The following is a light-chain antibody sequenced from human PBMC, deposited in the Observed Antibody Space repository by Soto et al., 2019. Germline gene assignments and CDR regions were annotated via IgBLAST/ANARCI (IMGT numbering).Light chain of an antibody. CDR3: QQRSNWHRT. CDR1: QAVGHY. CDR2: DIS. Sequence: EIVLTQSPATLSLSPGERATLSCRASQAVGHYLAWYQQKPGQAPRLLIYDISYRATGIPARFTGSGSGTDFTLTISSLEPEDFAVYYCQQRSNWHRTFGRGTKVEIK. J-gene: IGKJ1*01. V-gene: IGKV3-11*01.